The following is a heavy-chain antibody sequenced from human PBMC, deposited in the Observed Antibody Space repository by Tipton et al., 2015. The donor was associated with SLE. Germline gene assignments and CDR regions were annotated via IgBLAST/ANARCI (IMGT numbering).Heavy chain of an antibody. CDR3: ARHLFLMVTTFYYYYYGMDV. CDR2: IYHSGST. J-gene: IGHJ6*02. D-gene: IGHD4-17*01. Sequence: TLSLTCAVSGYSLSSGYYWGWMRLPPGKGLGWIGTIYHSGSTYYNPSLGSRVTISLDTSKNQFSLKMTSVTAADTAVYYCARHLFLMVTTFYYYYYGMDVWGQGTTVTVSS. V-gene: IGHV4-38-2*01. CDR1: GYSLSSGYY.